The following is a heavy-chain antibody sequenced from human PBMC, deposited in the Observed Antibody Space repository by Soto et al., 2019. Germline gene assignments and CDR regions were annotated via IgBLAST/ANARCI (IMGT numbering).Heavy chain of an antibody. Sequence: QVQLVQSGAEVKMPGSSVKVSCTASGGTFTSYTFSWVRQVPGQGLEWMGRIIPILRMADFAQKFQGRVTITAEESRSTGYMKLSSLRSEGRAVYYCATSYGSGGAHFDYWGQGTLVTVS. V-gene: IGHV1-69*02. CDR1: GGTFTSYT. J-gene: IGHJ4*02. CDR3: ATSYGSGGAHFDY. D-gene: IGHD3-10*01. CDR2: IIPILRMA.